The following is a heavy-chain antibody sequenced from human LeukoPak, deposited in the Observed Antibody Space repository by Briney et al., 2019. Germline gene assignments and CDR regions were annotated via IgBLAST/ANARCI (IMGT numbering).Heavy chain of an antibody. Sequence: GGSLRLSCAASGFTVSSNYMSWVRQAPGKGLEWVSVIYSGGSTYYADSVKGRFTISRDNSKNTLYLQMNSLRAEDTAVYYCARESPELRYFGWGQGTLVTVSS. CDR1: GFTVSSNY. D-gene: IGHD3-9*01. CDR3: ARESPELRYFG. CDR2: IYSGGST. J-gene: IGHJ4*02. V-gene: IGHV3-53*01.